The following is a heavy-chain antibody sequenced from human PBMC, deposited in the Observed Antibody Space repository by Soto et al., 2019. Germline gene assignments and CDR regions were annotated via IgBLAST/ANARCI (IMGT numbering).Heavy chain of an antibody. CDR3: AKDRLAGGFDY. CDR2: VNTTTSTI. D-gene: IGHD3-16*01. V-gene: IGHV3-23*01. Sequence: GGSLRLSCAASGFSFSTHYMNWVRQAPGKGLEWVSLVNTTTSTIYYTDSVKGRFTISRDNSRNTVYLQMNSLRADDTAVYYCAKDRLAGGFDYWGQGTLVTVSS. J-gene: IGHJ4*02. CDR1: GFSFSTHY.